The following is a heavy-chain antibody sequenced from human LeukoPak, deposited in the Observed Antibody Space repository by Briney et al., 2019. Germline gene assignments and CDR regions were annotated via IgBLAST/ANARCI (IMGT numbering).Heavy chain of an antibody. J-gene: IGHJ4*02. CDR3: AREATPGVPRGLLL. CDR2: IHSDGNST. V-gene: IGHV3-74*01. CDR1: GFAFSSYW. Sequence: GGSLRLSCAASGFAFSSYWMHWVRQAPGKGLVWVSRIHSDGNSTTYADSVKGRFTISRDNAKSTLYLQMNSLRAEDTAVYYCAREATPGVPRGLLLWGQGTLVTVSS. D-gene: IGHD3-22*01.